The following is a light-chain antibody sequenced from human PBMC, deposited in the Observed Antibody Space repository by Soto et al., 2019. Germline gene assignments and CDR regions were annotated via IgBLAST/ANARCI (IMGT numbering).Light chain of an antibody. CDR3: QQDYNLPWT. CDR2: DAS. V-gene: IGKV3-15*01. Sequence: EGVMTQSPATLSVSPGERATLSCRASQSVTTRLAWYQRKPGQGPRLLIYDASTRATGIAARFSGSGSGTDFTLTISSLQPEDFAVYYCQQDYNLPWTFGQGTKVDIK. J-gene: IGKJ1*01. CDR1: QSVTTR.